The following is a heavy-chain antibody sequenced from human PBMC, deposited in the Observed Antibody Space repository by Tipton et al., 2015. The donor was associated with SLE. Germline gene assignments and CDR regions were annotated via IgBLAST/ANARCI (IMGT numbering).Heavy chain of an antibody. V-gene: IGHV3-74*01. CDR2: INPESTTV. D-gene: IGHD5-24*01. J-gene: IGHJ4*02. CDR3: ARGGLEPVDY. CDR1: GFTFSSYW. Sequence: SLRLSCATSGFTFSSYWMHWFRQAPGKGPVWVSRINPESTTVNYADSVRGRFSLSRDNAKSTLYLVLSRLRIEDTGVYFCARGGLEPVDYWGQGTLVTVSS.